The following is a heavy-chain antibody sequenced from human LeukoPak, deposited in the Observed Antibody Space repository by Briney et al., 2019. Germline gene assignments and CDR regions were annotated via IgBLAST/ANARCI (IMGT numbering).Heavy chain of an antibody. CDR2: ISGSGGST. CDR1: GFTFSSYA. D-gene: IGHD1-1*01. CDR3: AKDMSKTLRSQLYNWFDP. Sequence: PGGSLRLSCAASGFTFSSYAMSWVRQAPGKGLEWVSAISGSGGSTYYADSVKGRFTISRDNSKNTLYLQMNSLRAEDTAVYYCAKDMSKTLRSQLYNWFDPWGQGTLVTVSS. V-gene: IGHV3-23*01. J-gene: IGHJ5*02.